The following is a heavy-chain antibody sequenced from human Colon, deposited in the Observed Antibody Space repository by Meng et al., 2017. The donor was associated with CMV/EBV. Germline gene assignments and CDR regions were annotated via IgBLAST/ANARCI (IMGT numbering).Heavy chain of an antibody. Sequence: GESLKISCAASGFTFSDYYMSWIRQAPGKGLEWVSYISSSGSTIYYADSVKGRFTISRDNAKNSLYLQMNSLREEDTAVYYCAREDGYSSSWGYFDYWGQGTLVTVSS. CDR2: ISSSGSTI. CDR1: GFTFSDYY. D-gene: IGHD6-13*01. J-gene: IGHJ4*02. CDR3: AREDGYSSSWGYFDY. V-gene: IGHV3-11*01.